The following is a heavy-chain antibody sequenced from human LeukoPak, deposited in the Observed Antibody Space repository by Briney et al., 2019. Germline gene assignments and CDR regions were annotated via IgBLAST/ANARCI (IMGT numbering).Heavy chain of an antibody. CDR1: GFTFSSYG. J-gene: IGHJ4*02. D-gene: IGHD3-22*01. CDR2: ISGSGGST. Sequence: PGGSLRLSCAASGFTFSSYGMSWVRQAPGKGLEWVSAISGSGGSTYYADSVKGRFTISRDNSKNTLYLQMNSLRAEDTAVYYCAREVVVITGPYFDYWGQGTLVTVSS. V-gene: IGHV3-23*01. CDR3: AREVVVITGPYFDY.